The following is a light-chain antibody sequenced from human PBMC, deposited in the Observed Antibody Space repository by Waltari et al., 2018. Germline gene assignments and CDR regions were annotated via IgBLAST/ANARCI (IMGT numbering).Light chain of an antibody. CDR3: QQYNRFSP. CDR1: QSISTW. CDR2: DAS. V-gene: IGKV1-5*01. Sequence: DIQMTQSPSTLSASVGDRVTITCRASQSISTWLAWYQQKPGKAPKVLIYDASTLQSGVPSRFSGSGSGTEFTLTIDSLQPDDFATYYCQQYNRFSPFGQGTNVEVK. J-gene: IGKJ1*01.